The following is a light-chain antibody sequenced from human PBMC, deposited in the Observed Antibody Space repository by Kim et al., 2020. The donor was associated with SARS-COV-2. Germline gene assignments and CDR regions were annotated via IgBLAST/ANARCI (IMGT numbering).Light chain of an antibody. Sequence: MSLSPGERARLSCRSSQSVRSSYLAWYQQKPGQAPRLLIYGASSRATGIPDRFSGSGSGTDFTLTISKLEPEDFAVYYCQQYGSFFGPGTKVDIK. CDR1: QSVRSSY. J-gene: IGKJ3*01. CDR2: GAS. CDR3: QQYGSF. V-gene: IGKV3-20*01.